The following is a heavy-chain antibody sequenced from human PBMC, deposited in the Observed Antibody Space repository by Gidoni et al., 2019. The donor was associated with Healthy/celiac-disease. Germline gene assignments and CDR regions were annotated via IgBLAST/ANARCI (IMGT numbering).Heavy chain of an antibody. CDR2: INHSGST. Sequence: QVQLQQWGAGLLKPSETLSLTCAVYGGSFSGYYWSWIRQPPGKGLEWIGEINHSGSTNSNPSLKSRVTISVDTSKNQFSLKLSSVTAADTAVYYCARGGHYVWGSYRYVYWGQGTLVTVSS. J-gene: IGHJ4*02. CDR1: GGSFSGYY. CDR3: ARGGHYVWGSYRYVY. D-gene: IGHD3-16*02. V-gene: IGHV4-34*01.